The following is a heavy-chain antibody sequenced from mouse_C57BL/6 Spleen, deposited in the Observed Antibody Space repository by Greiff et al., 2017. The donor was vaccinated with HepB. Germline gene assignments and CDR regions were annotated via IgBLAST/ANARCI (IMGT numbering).Heavy chain of an antibody. CDR2: ISYDGSN. V-gene: IGHV3-6*01. J-gene: IGHJ2*01. D-gene: IGHD4-1*01. Sequence: EVKLMESGPGLVKPSQSLSLTCSVTGYSITSGYYWNWIRQFPGNKLEWMGYISYDGSNNYNPSLKNRISITRDTSKNQFFLKLNSVTTEDTATYYCARDSHWDSDYWGQGTTLTVSS. CDR1: GYSITSGYY. CDR3: ARDSHWDSDY.